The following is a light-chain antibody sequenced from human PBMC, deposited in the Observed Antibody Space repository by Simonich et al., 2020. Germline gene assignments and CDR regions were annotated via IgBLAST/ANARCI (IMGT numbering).Light chain of an antibody. CDR3: MIWHSSAWV. Sequence: QAVLTQPASLSASPGASASLTCTLRSGINVGTYRIYWYQQKPGSPPQYLLRYKSDTDKHQGSGVSSRFSWSKDASANAGILLISGLQSEDVADYYCMIWHSSAWVFGGGTKLTVL. CDR2: YKSDTDK. CDR1: SGINVGTYR. J-gene: IGLJ3*02. V-gene: IGLV5-45*01.